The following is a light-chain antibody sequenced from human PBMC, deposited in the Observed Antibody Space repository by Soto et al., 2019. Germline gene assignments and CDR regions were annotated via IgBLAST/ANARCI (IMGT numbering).Light chain of an antibody. Sequence: EPLMTQSPATLSVSPGARSTLYCRASQTISSSLAWYQHKPGQAPRLLIFGASPRATGVPARFSGGGSGTLFTLTISSLEPEDFAVYYCQQYSASPRTFGPGTKVDIK. J-gene: IGKJ3*01. CDR2: GAS. V-gene: IGKV3-15*01. CDR1: QTISSS. CDR3: QQYSASPRT.